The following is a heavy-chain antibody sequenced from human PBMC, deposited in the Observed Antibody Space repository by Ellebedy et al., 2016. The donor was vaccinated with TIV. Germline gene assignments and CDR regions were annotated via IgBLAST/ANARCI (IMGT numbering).Heavy chain of an antibody. Sequence: ASVTVSCXASGYTFTNYYLHWVRQAPGQGLEWMGIINPGGGASSYAQSFQGRVTMTSDTSTSTVYMELSSLRSEDTAIYYCARVVFDYDSSAYYPYWGQGTLVTVSS. CDR1: GYTFTNYY. CDR3: ARVVFDYDSSAYYPY. D-gene: IGHD3-22*01. J-gene: IGHJ4*02. V-gene: IGHV1-46*01. CDR2: INPGGGAS.